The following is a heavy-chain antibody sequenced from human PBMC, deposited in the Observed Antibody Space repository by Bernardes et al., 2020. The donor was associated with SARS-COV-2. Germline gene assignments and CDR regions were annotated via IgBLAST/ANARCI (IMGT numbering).Heavy chain of an antibody. V-gene: IGHV3-7*01. CDR2: MNPDGRQK. CDR1: GFIFSNFW. Sequence: GGSLRLSCAASGFIFSNFWMSWVHQAPEGGLEWVANMNPDGRQKYYVASVRGRFNISRDNAKRSLFLQMNSLRAEDTAIYYCAIAKDHAFDMCGQGTMVTVSS. J-gene: IGHJ3*02. CDR3: AIAKDHAFDM.